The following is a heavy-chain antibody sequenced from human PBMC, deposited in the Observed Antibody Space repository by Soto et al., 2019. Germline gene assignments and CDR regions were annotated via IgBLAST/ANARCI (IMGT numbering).Heavy chain of an antibody. CDR1: GGIFSTYA. V-gene: IGHV1-69*01. J-gene: IGHJ4*02. CDR2: IIPLFGTP. CDR3: ARDRDDYGSGNYYNRIDF. Sequence: QVQLVQSGAEVKKPGSSVKVSCKASGGIFSTYAISWLRQAPGQGLEWMGGIIPLFGTPNYAQRFQGRVTITADESTRTAYMELSRLRSEDTAFYYCARDRDDYGSGNYYNRIDFWGQGTLVTVSS. D-gene: IGHD3-10*01.